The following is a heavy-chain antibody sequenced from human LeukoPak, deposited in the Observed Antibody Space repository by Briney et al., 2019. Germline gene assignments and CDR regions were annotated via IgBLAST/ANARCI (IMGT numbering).Heavy chain of an antibody. J-gene: IGHJ6*03. V-gene: IGHV3-23*01. CDR2: ISGGGVVT. D-gene: IGHD5-24*01. CDR1: GLTFSSYW. CDR3: AKRTYRDDYNRASMGYYYYIDV. Sequence: PGGSLRLSCAASGLTFSSYWMHWVRQAPGKGLEWVSAISGGGVVTNYADSVKGRFTISRDNSKNTVYLRMNTLRAEDTAVYFCAKRTYRDDYNRASMGYYYYIDVWGKGTTVTVSS.